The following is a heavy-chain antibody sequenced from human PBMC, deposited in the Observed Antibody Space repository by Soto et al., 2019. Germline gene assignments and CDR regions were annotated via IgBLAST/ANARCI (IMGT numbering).Heavy chain of an antibody. CDR2: IYYSGST. CDR1: GGPISSYY. CDR3: ARSRGLWFGELSWYFDL. D-gene: IGHD3-10*01. Sequence: TSETLSLTCTVSGGPISSYYWSWIRQPPGKGLEWIGYIYYSGSTNYNPSLKSRVTISVDTSKNQFSLKLSSVTAADTAVYYCARSRGLWFGELSWYFDLWGRGTLVTVSS. V-gene: IGHV4-59*01. J-gene: IGHJ2*01.